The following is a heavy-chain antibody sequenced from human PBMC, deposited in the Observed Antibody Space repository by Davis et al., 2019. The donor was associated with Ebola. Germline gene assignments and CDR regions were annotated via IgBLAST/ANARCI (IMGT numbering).Heavy chain of an antibody. J-gene: IGHJ6*02. CDR1: GFTFGSYD. Sequence: PGGSLRLSCAASGFTFGSYDMNWVRQAPGKGLEWLSYISSSGSAIYYADSVKGRFTISRDNARNSLFLQMNSLRAEETSVYYCARDQCYFGSCGMDVWGQGTAVTVSS. V-gene: IGHV3-48*03. CDR3: ARDQCYFGSCGMDV. CDR2: ISSSGSAI. D-gene: IGHD3-10*01.